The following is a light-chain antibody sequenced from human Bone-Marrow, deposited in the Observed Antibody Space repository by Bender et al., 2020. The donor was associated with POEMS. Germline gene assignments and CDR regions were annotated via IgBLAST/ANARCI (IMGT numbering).Light chain of an antibody. J-gene: IGLJ2*01. Sequence: QSALTQPPSASGSPGQSVTISCTGTSSDIGGWHFVSWYQQRPGKAPKLMIFEVTKRPSGVPDRFSGSKSGNTASLTVSGLQAADEANYYCCAYAGSGTLVFGGGTKLTVL. CDR1: SSDIGGWHF. V-gene: IGLV2-8*01. CDR3: CAYAGSGTLV. CDR2: EVT.